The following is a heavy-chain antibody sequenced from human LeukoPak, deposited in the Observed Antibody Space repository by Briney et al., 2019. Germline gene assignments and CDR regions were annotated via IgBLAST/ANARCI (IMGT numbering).Heavy chain of an antibody. CDR2: INQDGTEK. J-gene: IGHJ4*02. D-gene: IGHD3-10*01. Sequence: GGSLRLSCAASGFSFTTYWMSWVRQAPGKGLEWVANINQDGTEKYYGDSVKGRFTISRDNAKNSLYLQMNSLRVEDTAVYYCAKLAKYFYGSETYYFFEHWGQGTPVTASS. V-gene: IGHV3-7*01. CDR1: GFSFTTYW. CDR3: AKLAKYFYGSETYYFFEH.